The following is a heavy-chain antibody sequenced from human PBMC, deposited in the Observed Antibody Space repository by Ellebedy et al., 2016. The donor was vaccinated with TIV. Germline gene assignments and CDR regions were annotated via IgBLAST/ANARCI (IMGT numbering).Heavy chain of an antibody. V-gene: IGHV2-5*01. Sequence: SGPTLVKPTQTLTLTCTFSGFSLSTSGVGVGWIRQPPGKALEWLALIYWNDDKRYSPSLKSRLTITKDTSKNQVVLTMTNMDPVDTATYYCAHRNQWLKMGYFDYWGQGTLVTVSS. CDR3: AHRNQWLKMGYFDY. CDR2: IYWNDDK. D-gene: IGHD6-19*01. CDR1: GFSLSTSGVG. J-gene: IGHJ4*02.